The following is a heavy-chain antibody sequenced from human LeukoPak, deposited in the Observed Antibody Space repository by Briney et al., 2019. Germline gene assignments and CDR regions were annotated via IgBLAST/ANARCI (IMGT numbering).Heavy chain of an antibody. V-gene: IGHV4-4*07. CDR3: ARDLRRWFGELLAWFDP. Sequence: SETLSLTCAVYGGSISSYYWSWIRQPAGKGLEWIGRIYTSGSTNYNPSLKSRVTMSVDTSKNQFSLKLSSVTAADTAVYYCARDLRRWFGELLAWFDPWGQGTLVTVSS. CDR1: GGSISSYY. CDR2: IYTSGST. D-gene: IGHD3-10*01. J-gene: IGHJ5*02.